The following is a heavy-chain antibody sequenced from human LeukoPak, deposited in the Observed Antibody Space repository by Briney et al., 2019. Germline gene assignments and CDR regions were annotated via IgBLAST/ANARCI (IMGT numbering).Heavy chain of an antibody. CDR1: GFTFSSYS. Sequence: GGSLRLSCAASGFTFSSYSMNWVRQAPGKGLEWVSSISSSSSYIYYADSVKGRFTISRDNAKNSLYLQMNSLRAEDTAVYYCARAPYYYDYVSGAFDIWGQGTMVTVSS. V-gene: IGHV3-21*01. D-gene: IGHD3-16*01. J-gene: IGHJ3*02. CDR3: ARAPYYYDYVSGAFDI. CDR2: ISSSSSYI.